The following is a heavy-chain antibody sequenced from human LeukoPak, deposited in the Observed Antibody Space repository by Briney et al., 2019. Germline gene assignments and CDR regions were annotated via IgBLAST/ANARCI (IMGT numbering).Heavy chain of an antibody. CDR2: IYYSGST. J-gene: IGHJ4*02. Sequence: SETLSLTCTVSGGSISSSSYYWGWIRQPPGKGLEWIGSIYYSGSTYYNPSLKSRVTISVDTSKNQSSLKLSSVTAADTAVYYCARGLRVGATIFDYWGQGTLVTVSS. CDR1: GGSISSSSYY. CDR3: ARGLRVGATIFDY. V-gene: IGHV4-39*01. D-gene: IGHD1-26*01.